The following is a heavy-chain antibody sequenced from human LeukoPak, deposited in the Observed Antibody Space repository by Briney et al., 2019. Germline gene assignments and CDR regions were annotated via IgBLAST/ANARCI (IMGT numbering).Heavy chain of an antibody. CDR1: GFNVSSNY. J-gene: IGHJ4*02. V-gene: IGHV3-53*01. CDR3: ARGSMVRGVVY. D-gene: IGHD3-10*01. CDR2: IYSGGST. Sequence: GGSLRLSCAASGFNVSSNYMSWVRQAPGKGLEWVSVIYSGGSTYYADSVKGRFTISRDNSKNTLYLQMNSLRAEDTAVYYCARGSMVRGVVYWGQGTLVTVSS.